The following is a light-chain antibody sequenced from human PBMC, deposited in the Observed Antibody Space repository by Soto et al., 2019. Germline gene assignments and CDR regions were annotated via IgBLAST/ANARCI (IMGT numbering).Light chain of an antibody. CDR3: CSYAGSYTFV. CDR1: SSDVGGYNY. J-gene: IGLJ1*01. V-gene: IGLV2-11*01. Sequence: QSALTQPRSVSGSPGQSVTLSCTGTSSDVGGYNYVSWYQQHPGKAPKLMIYDVSKRPSGVPDRFSGSKSGNTASLTISGLQAEDEADYYCCSYAGSYTFVFGTGTQVTLL. CDR2: DVS.